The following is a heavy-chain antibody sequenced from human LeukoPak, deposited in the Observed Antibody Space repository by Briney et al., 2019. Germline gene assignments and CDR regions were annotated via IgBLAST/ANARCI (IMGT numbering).Heavy chain of an antibody. CDR1: GGTFSSYA. Sequence: ASVKVSCKASGGTFSSYAIGWVRQAPGQGLEWMGGIIPIFGTANYAQKFQGRVTITADESTSTAYMELSSLRSEDTAVYYCARGDVRGPFDYWGQGTLVTVSS. V-gene: IGHV1-69*13. J-gene: IGHJ4*02. CDR2: IIPIFGTA. CDR3: ARGDVRGPFDY. D-gene: IGHD2-8*01.